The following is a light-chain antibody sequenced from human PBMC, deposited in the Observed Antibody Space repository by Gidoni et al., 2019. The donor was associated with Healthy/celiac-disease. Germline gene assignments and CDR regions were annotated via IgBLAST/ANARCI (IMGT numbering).Light chain of an antibody. J-gene: IGKJ4*01. CDR2: AAS. CDR3: QQSYNTPLT. V-gene: IGKV1-39*01. Sequence: DIQMTQSPPSLSASVGDRVTITRRASQSISSYLHCYQQKPREATKLLIYAASSLQSGVPSRFSGSGSGADFTLTISSLQPDDFTTYCCQQSYNTPLTFGGGTKVEIK. CDR1: QSISSY.